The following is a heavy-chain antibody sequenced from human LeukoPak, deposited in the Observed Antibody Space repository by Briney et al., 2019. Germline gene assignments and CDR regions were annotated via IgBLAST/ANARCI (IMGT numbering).Heavy chain of an antibody. CDR3: ASTNTLDY. V-gene: IGHV3-48*03. Sequence: GGSLRLSCAASGFTFSSYEMNWVRQAPGKGLEWGSYIRSSGSAIYYADSVKGRFTISRDDAKNSLYLQMHGLRVEDTAVYYCASTNTLDYWGEGTLVTVS. J-gene: IGHJ4*02. CDR2: IRSSGSAI. CDR1: GFTFSSYE.